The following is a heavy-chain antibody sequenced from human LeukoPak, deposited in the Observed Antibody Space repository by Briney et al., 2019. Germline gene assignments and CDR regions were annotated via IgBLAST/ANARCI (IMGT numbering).Heavy chain of an antibody. CDR1: GFTFRNHG. V-gene: IGHV3-33*01. Sequence: PGRSLRLSCAASGFTFRNHGMHWIRQVPGKGLEWVAVIWYDGSNQNYADSVKGRFTTSRDNSKNMLYLQMNSLRDEDTAVYYCARDRSTRCFDYWGQGTLVTVSS. CDR2: IWYDGSNQ. CDR3: ARDRSTRCFDY. D-gene: IGHD1-1*01. J-gene: IGHJ4*02.